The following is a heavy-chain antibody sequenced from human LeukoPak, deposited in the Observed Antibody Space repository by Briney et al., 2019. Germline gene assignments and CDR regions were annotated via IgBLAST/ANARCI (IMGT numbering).Heavy chain of an antibody. CDR3: ATIKYCGGDCYGWFDP. CDR2: INPSGGST. Sequence: ASVKVSCKASGYTFTGYYMHWVRQAPGQGLEWMGIINPSGGSTSYAQKFQGRVTMTRDTSTGTVYMALSSLRSEDTAVYYCATIKYCGGDCYGWFDPWGQGTLVTVSS. V-gene: IGHV1-46*01. J-gene: IGHJ5*02. D-gene: IGHD2-21*02. CDR1: GYTFTGYY.